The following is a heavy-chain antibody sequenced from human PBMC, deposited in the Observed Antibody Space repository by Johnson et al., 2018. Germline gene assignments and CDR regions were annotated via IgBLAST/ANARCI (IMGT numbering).Heavy chain of an antibody. V-gene: IGHV3-33*01. CDR3: ARLWGNWNDRSRHYYYYYGMDV. Sequence: QVQLVESGGGVVQXGRSLRLSCAASGFTFSSYGIHWVRQAPGKGLEWVAVIWYDGSNKYYADSVKGRFTISRDNSKNTLYLQMNSLRSEDTAVYYCARLWGNWNDRSRHYYYYYGMDVWGQGTTVTVSS. CDR2: IWYDGSNK. D-gene: IGHD1-1*01. J-gene: IGHJ6*02. CDR1: GFTFSSYG.